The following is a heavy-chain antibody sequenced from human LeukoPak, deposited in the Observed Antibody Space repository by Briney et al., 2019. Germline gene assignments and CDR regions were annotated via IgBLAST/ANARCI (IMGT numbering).Heavy chain of an antibody. J-gene: IGHJ4*02. CDR2: IKSKTDGGTA. V-gene: IGHV3-15*01. CDR1: GFTFSTAW. D-gene: IGHD5-18*01. CDR3: TTGAWIQLWLADY. Sequence: GGSLRLSCAASGFTFSTAWMSWVRQAPGKGLEWVGRIKSKTDGGTADYAAPVKGRFTISRDDSKTTLYLQMNSLKAEDTAVYYCTTGAWIQLWLADYWGRGTLVTVSS.